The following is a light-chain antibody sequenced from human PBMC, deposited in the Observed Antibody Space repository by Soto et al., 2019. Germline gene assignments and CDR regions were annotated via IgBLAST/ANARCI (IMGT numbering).Light chain of an antibody. V-gene: IGLV2-14*01. CDR1: SNDVGGYNY. Sequence: QSALTQPASMSGSPGQPITISCTGTSNDVGGYNYVSRYQQHPGKAPKLMIFEVSNRPSGVSNRFSGSKSGNTASLTISGLQAEDEAYYYCCSYTSTNSRVFGGGTKLTVL. CDR3: CSYTSTNSRV. J-gene: IGLJ3*02. CDR2: EVS.